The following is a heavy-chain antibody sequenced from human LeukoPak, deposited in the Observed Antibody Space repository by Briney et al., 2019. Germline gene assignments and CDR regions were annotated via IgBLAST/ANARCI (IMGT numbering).Heavy chain of an antibody. Sequence: GGSLRLSCAASGFTLSSYSMHWVRQAPGKGLEWVAVITYDGSNKEYADSVKGRFTISRDNSENTLYLQMNSLRAEDTAVYYCARDQRVQIVLVPDYWGQGTLVTVSS. CDR1: GFTLSSYS. CDR2: ITYDGSNK. J-gene: IGHJ4*02. D-gene: IGHD3-22*01. V-gene: IGHV3-30-3*01. CDR3: ARDQRVQIVLVPDY.